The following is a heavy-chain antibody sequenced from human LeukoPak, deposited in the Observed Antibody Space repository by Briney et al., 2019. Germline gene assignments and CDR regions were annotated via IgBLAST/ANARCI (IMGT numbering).Heavy chain of an antibody. CDR2: INSDGSSI. CDR1: GFTIRSYW. J-gene: IGHJ6*03. D-gene: IGHD1-1*01. V-gene: IGHV3-74*01. Sequence: PGGSLRLSCAASGFTIRSYWMHWVRQAPGKGLLWVSRINSDGSSISYVDSVKGRFTISRDNAKNTLYLHMNSLRVEDTAVYYCAREITCPGGTDCSCMDVWGKGTMVTVSS. CDR3: AREITCPGGTDCSCMDV.